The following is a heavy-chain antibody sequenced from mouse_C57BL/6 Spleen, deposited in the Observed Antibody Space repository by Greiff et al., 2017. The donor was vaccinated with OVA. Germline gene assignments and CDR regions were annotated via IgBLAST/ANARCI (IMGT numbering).Heavy chain of an antibody. CDR3: TKDYQAWFAY. V-gene: IGHV1-15*01. CDR1: GYTFTDYE. Sequence: VKLMESGAELVRPGASVTLSCKASGYTFTDYEMHWVKQTPVHGLEWIGAIDPETGGTAYNQKFKGKAILTADKSSSTAYMELRSLTSEDSAVYYCTKDYQAWFAYWGQGTLVTVSA. CDR2: IDPETGGT. D-gene: IGHD2-4*01. J-gene: IGHJ3*01.